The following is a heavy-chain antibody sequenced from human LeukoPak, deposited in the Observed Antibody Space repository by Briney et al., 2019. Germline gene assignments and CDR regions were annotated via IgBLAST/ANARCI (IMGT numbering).Heavy chain of an antibody. CDR1: GFTFSSYA. CDR3: AKGLRARPYYYYGMDV. J-gene: IGHJ6*02. D-gene: IGHD3-16*01. Sequence: GGSLRLSCAASGFTFSSYAMNWVRQAPGKGLEWVSAISGSGGSTYYADSVKGRFTISRDNSKNTLYLQMNSLRAEDTAVYYCAKGLRARPYYYYGMDVWGQGTTVTVSS. V-gene: IGHV3-23*01. CDR2: ISGSGGST.